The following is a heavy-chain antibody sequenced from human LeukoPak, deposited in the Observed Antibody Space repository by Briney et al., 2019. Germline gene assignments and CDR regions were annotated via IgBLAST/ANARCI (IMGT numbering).Heavy chain of an antibody. J-gene: IGHJ5*02. CDR3: ERRANTWFDP. CDR2: IYYSGST. CDR1: GGSISSSSYY. D-gene: IGHD2/OR15-2a*01. V-gene: IGHV4-39*01. Sequence: PSETLSLTCTVSGGSISSSSYYWGWIRQPPGKGLEWIGSIYYSGSTYYNPSLKSRVAISVDTSKNQFSLKLSSVTAADTAVYYCERRANTWFDPWGQGTLVTVSS.